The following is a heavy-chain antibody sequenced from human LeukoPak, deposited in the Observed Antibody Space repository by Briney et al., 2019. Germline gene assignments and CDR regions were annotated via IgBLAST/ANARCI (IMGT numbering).Heavy chain of an antibody. CDR2: ISHVGGT. J-gene: IGHJ4*02. V-gene: IGHV3-23*01. Sequence: GGSLRLSCAASGFTFSDYAMSWVRQAPEKGLEWVSTISHVGGTYYADSVRGRFTISRDDSKNMVYLQMDSLRAEDTAVYYCAKDSSSTWFDGFDYWGQGTLVTVSS. D-gene: IGHD6-13*01. CDR3: AKDSSSTWFDGFDY. CDR1: GFTFSDYA.